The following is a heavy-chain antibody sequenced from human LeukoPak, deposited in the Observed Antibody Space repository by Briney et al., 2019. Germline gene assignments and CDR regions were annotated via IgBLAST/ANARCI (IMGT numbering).Heavy chain of an antibody. J-gene: IGHJ4*02. D-gene: IGHD2-15*01. CDR1: GYTFTGYY. Sequence: ASVKVSCKASGYTFTGYYMHLVRQAPGQGLEWMGRINPNSGGTNYAQKFQGRVTMTRDTSISTAYMELSRLRSYDTAVYYFAINGDCSGGSCYSWGQGTLVTVSS. CDR3: AINGDCSGGSCYS. CDR2: INPNSGGT. V-gene: IGHV1-2*06.